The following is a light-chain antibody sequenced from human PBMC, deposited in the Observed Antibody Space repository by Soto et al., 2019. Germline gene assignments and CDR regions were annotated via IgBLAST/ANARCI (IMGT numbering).Light chain of an antibody. V-gene: IGKV3-15*01. J-gene: IGKJ1*01. CDR2: GAY. CDR1: QSVSSN. CDR3: QQYHNWPPQIT. Sequence: EIVMTQSPPTLSVSPGERATLSCRASQSVSSNLAWYQQKPGQAPRLLIYGAYTRATGIPARFSGSGSGTEFTLTISSLQSEDFAVYYCQQYHNWPPQITFGQGTKVDIK.